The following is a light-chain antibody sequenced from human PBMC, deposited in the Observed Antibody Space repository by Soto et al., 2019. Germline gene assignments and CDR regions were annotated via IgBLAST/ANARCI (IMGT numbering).Light chain of an antibody. Sequence: EVVLTQSPGTLSLSAGERASLSCRAGQSVSSSYLAWYQQKPGQAPRLLIYGASSRATGIPDRFSGSGSGTDFTLTISSLEPEDFAVYYCQQRSNWPPSITFGQGTRLEIK. J-gene: IGKJ5*01. CDR2: GAS. V-gene: IGKV3D-20*02. CDR3: QQRSNWPPSIT. CDR1: QSVSSSY.